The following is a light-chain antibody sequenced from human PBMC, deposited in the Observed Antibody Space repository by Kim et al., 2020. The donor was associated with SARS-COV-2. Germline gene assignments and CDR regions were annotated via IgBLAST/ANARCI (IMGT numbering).Light chain of an antibody. CDR2: GAS. CDR3: QQYSSSPAT. J-gene: IGKJ1*01. V-gene: IGKV3-20*01. Sequence: SQGERATLYCRASQSVSSNYLAWYQQKPGQAPRLLIYGASSRATGIPDRFSGSGSGTDFTLTITRLEPEDFAVYYCQQYSSSPATFGQGTKVDIK. CDR1: QSVSSNY.